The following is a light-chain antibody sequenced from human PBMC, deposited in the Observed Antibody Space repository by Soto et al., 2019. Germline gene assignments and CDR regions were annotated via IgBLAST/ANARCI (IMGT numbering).Light chain of an antibody. V-gene: IGLV2-23*01. Sequence: QSALAQPASLSGSPGQSITISCTGTSSDVGAYNSVSWYQQHPHKAPQVIIYKGSQRPSGVSNRFSGSTSGNAASLTISGLQADDEADYFCCSSAPESTYVFGTGTKLTVL. CDR1: SSDVGAYNS. J-gene: IGLJ1*01. CDR2: KGS. CDR3: CSSAPESTYV.